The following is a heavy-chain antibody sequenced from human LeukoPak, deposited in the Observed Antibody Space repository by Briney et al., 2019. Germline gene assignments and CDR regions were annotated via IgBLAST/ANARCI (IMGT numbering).Heavy chain of an antibody. J-gene: IGHJ4*02. V-gene: IGHV3-23*01. CDR2: ISGSGRST. CDR3: AKDLFCGVDCYDY. Sequence: GGSLRLSCAASGFTFSSYAMSWVRQAPGKGLEWVSAISGSGRSTYYADSVKGRFTISRDNSKNTLYLQMNSLRAEDTAVYYCAKDLFCGVDCYDYWGQGTLVSVSS. D-gene: IGHD2-21*01. CDR1: GFTFSSYA.